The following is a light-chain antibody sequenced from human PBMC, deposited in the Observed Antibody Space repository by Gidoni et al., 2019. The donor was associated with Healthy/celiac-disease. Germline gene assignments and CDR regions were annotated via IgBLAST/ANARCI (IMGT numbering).Light chain of an antibody. CDR2: GAS. V-gene: IGKV3-20*01. CDR3: QQYGNSPWT. J-gene: IGKJ1*01. CDR1: QRVSSSH. Sequence: EIVLTQSLGFLSLSPGERATLSCRSSQRVSSSHLAWYQQKPGQAPRLLIHGASSRATGITDRFSGSGSGTDFTRTISRLEPEDFAVDYCQQYGNSPWTFXXXTKVEIK.